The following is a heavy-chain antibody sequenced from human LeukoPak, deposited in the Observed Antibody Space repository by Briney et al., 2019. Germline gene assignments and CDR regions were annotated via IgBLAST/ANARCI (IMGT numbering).Heavy chain of an antibody. CDR3: ARITGTTDYYYYYMDV. CDR2: INHSGST. D-gene: IGHD1-7*01. CDR1: GGSISSYY. V-gene: IGHV4-34*01. J-gene: IGHJ6*03. Sequence: SETLSLTCTVSGGSISSYYWSWIRQPPGKGLEWIGEINHSGSTNYNPSLKSRVTISVDTSKNQFSLKLSSVTAADTAVYYCARITGTTDYYYYYMDVWGKGTTVTVSS.